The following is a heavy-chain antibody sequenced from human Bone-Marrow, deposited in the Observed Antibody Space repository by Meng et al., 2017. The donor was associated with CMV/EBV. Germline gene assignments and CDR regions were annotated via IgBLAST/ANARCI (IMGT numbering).Heavy chain of an antibody. CDR1: GGSFSGYY. CDR3: ARGFYSSSWHYWFDP. Sequence: VYGGSFSGYYWSWIRQPPVKGLEWIGEINHSGSTNYNPSLKSRVTISVDTSKNQFSLKLSSVTAADTAVYYCARGFYSSSWHYWFDPWGQGTLVTVSS. D-gene: IGHD6-13*01. J-gene: IGHJ5*02. V-gene: IGHV4-34*01. CDR2: INHSGST.